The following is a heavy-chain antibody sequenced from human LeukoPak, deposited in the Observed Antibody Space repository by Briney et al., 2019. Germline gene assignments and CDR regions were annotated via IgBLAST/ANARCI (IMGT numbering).Heavy chain of an antibody. J-gene: IGHJ6*03. CDR1: GGTFSSYA. D-gene: IGHD6-19*01. CDR2: INPNSGGT. Sequence: ASVKVSCKASGGTFSSYAISWVRQAPGQGLEWMGWINPNSGGTNYAQKFQGRVTMTRDTSISTAYMELSRLRSDDTAVYYCARAGTYSSGWYGAHYYYYYMDVWGKGTTVTVSS. CDR3: ARAGTYSSGWYGAHYYYYYMDV. V-gene: IGHV1-2*02.